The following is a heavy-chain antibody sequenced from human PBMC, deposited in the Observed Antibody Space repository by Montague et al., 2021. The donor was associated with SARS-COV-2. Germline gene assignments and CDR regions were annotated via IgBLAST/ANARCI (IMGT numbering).Heavy chain of an antibody. V-gene: IGHV4-61*02. D-gene: IGHD3-3*01. CDR2: LLTSGAT. CDR1: GDSITSKTHY. J-gene: IGHJ6*03. CDR3: ARDSPHFDFWRGHYGDKYYMDI. Sequence: TLSLTCTVSGDSITSKTHYWDWVRQPAGKGLEWIGRLLTSGATNFNPSLKSRLTISRDTSKNEFYLKLSSVTDADTAVYYCARDSPHFDFWRGHYGDKYYMDIWGKGTTVTVS.